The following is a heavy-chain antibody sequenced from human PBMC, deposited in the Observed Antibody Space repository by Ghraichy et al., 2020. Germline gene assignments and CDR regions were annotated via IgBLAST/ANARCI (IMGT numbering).Heavy chain of an antibody. V-gene: IGHV3-21*01. CDR2: ISSSSSYI. J-gene: IGHJ4*02. Sequence: GGSLRLSCAASGFTFSSYSMNWVRQAPGKGLEWVSSISSSSSYIYYADSVKGRFTISRDNAKNSLYLQMNSLRAEDTAVYYCARDWDVAGYYFDYWGQGTLVTVSS. CDR1: GFTFSSYS. CDR3: ARDWDVAGYYFDY. D-gene: IGHD1-26*01.